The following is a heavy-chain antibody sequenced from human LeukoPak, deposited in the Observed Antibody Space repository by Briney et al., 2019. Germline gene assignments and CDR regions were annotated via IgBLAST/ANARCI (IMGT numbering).Heavy chain of an antibody. CDR2: INTDGSST. CDR3: AKGSLDQGRNFVHKTKQQLVIEGYY. J-gene: IGHJ4*02. Sequence: GGSLRLSCAASGFTFSSYWMHWVRQAPGKGLVWVSRINTDGSSTSYADSVKGRFTISRDNAKNTLYLQMNSLRAEDTAVYYCAKGSLDQGRNFVHKTKQQLVIEGYYWGQGTLVTVSS. D-gene: IGHD6-13*01. V-gene: IGHV3-74*01. CDR1: GFTFSSYW.